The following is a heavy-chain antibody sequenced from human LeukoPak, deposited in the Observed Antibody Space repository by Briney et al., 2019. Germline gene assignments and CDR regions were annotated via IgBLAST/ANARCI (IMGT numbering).Heavy chain of an antibody. Sequence: GGSLRLSCAASGFTFSSYGMHWVRQAPGKGLEWVAVISYDGSNKYYADSVKGRFTISRDNSKNALYLQMNSLRAEDTAVYYCARWRRITMVRGPQGWFDPWGQGTLVTVSS. CDR1: GFTFSSYG. J-gene: IGHJ5*02. D-gene: IGHD3-10*01. V-gene: IGHV3-30*03. CDR3: ARWRRITMVRGPQGWFDP. CDR2: ISYDGSNK.